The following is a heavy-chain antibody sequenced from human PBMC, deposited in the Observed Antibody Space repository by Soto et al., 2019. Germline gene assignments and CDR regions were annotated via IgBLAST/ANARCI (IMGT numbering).Heavy chain of an antibody. J-gene: IGHJ4*02. Sequence: EASVKVSCKVSGYTLTELSMHWVRQAPGKGLEWMGGFDPEDGETIYAQKFQGRVTMTEDTSTDTAYMELSSLRSEDTAVYYCATDRLAIFGVVNYYFDYWGQGTLVTVSS. CDR2: FDPEDGET. V-gene: IGHV1-24*01. CDR3: ATDRLAIFGVVNYYFDY. CDR1: GYTLTELS. D-gene: IGHD3-3*01.